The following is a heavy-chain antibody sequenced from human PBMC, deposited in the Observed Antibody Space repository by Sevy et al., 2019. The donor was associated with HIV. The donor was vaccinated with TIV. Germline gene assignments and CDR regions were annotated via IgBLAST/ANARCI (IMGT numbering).Heavy chain of an antibody. CDR2: INHSGST. J-gene: IGHJ3*02. V-gene: IGHV4-34*01. D-gene: IGHD2-2*01. CDR3: ARHCGSTSCSHAFDI. Sequence: SETLSLTCAVYGGSFSGYYWSWIRQPPGKGLEWIGEINHSGSTNYNPSLKSRVTISVDTSKNQFSLRLSSVPAADTAVYYCARHCGSTSCSHAFDIWGQGTMVTVSS. CDR1: GGSFSGYY.